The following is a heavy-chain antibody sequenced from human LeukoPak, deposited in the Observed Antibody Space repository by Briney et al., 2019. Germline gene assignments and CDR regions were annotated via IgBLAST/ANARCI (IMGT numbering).Heavy chain of an antibody. V-gene: IGHV4-61*01. D-gene: IGHD6-19*01. J-gene: IGHJ4*02. CDR2: IYYSGST. Sequence: SETLSLTCTVSGGFISSSSYYWSWIRQPPGKGLEWIGYIYYSGSTNYNPSLKSRVTISVDTSKNQFSLKLSSVTAADTAVYYCARVFVAGSLDYWGQGTLVTVSS. CDR1: GGFISSSSYY. CDR3: ARVFVAGSLDY.